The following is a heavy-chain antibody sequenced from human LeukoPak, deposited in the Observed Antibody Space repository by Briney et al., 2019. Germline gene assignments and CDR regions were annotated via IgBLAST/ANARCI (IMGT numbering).Heavy chain of an antibody. J-gene: IGHJ4*02. CDR3: ARGSAVAGRGEY. CDR2: IIPILGIA. V-gene: IGHV1-69*04. Sequence: ASVKVSCKASGSTFSSYAISWVRQAPGQGLEWMGRIIPILGIANYAQKFQGRVTITADKSTSTAYVELSSLRSEDTAVYYCARGSAVAGRGEYWGQGTLVTVSS. D-gene: IGHD6-19*01. CDR1: GSTFSSYA.